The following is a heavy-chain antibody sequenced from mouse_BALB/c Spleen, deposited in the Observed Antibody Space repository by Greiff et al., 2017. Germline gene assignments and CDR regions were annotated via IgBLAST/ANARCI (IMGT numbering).Heavy chain of an antibody. Sequence: QVQLQQPGAELVKPGASVKLSCKASGYTFTSYWMHWVKQRPGQGLEWIGEINPSNGRTNYNEKFKSKATLTVDKSSSTAYMQLSSLTSEDSAVYYCAIGIYYYGSSYRCFDVWGAGTTVTVSS. CDR3: AIGIYYYGSSYRCFDV. V-gene: IGHV1S81*02. J-gene: IGHJ1*01. D-gene: IGHD1-1*01. CDR2: INPSNGRT. CDR1: GYTFTSYW.